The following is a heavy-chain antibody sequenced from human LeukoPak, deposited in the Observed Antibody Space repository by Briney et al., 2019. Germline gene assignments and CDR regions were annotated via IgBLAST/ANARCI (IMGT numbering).Heavy chain of an antibody. J-gene: IGHJ2*01. Sequence: SETLSLTCTVSGGTINTHYYNWMRQAAGKGLEWIGRIFPNGDTKYNPSLKSRVTMSVDTSMTQFSLNVRSVTAADTAVYYCAQERVDLVRGTLPWFFDVWGRGSPDTVST. CDR2: IFPNGDT. CDR1: GGTINTHY. D-gene: IGHD3-10*01. V-gene: IGHV4-4*07. CDR3: AQERVDLVRGTLPWFFDV.